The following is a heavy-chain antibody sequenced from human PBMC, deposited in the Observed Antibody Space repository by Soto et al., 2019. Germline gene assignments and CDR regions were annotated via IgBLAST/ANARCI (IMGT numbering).Heavy chain of an antibody. CDR3: ARGGLLWYDILTY. CDR1: GYTFTSYA. D-gene: IGHD3-9*01. CDR2: INAGNGNT. Sequence: ASVKVSCKASGYTFTSYAMHWVRQAPGQRLEWMGWINAGNGNTKYSQKFQGRVTITRDTSASTAYMELSSLRSEDTAVYYCARGGLLWYDILTYWGQGTLVTVS. J-gene: IGHJ4*02. V-gene: IGHV1-3*01.